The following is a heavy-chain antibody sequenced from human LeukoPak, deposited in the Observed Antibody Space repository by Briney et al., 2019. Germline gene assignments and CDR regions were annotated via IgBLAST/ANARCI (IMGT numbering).Heavy chain of an antibody. CDR1: GGSISSSSYY. CDR2: IYYSGST. Sequence: SETLSLTCTVSGGSISSSSYYWGWIRQPPGKGLEWIGSIYYSGSTYYNPSLKSRVTISVDTSKNQFSLKLSSVTAADTAVYYCAIPYSSGRINYWGQGTLVTVSS. V-gene: IGHV4-39*01. D-gene: IGHD6-19*01. CDR3: AIPYSSGRINY. J-gene: IGHJ4*02.